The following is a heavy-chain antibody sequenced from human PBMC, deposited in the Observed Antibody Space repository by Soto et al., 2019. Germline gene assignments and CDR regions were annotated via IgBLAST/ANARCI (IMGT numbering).Heavy chain of an antibody. V-gene: IGHV1-69*01. CDR3: ARDRLWFGELLPPGYFDY. CDR2: IIPIFGTA. D-gene: IGHD3-10*01. CDR1: GGTFSSYA. Sequence: QVRLVQSGAEVKKPGSSVKVSCKASGGTFSSYAISWVRQAPGQGLEWMGGIIPIFGTANYAQKFQGRVTITADESTSTAYMELSSLRSEDTAVYYCARDRLWFGELLPPGYFDYWGQGTLVTVSS. J-gene: IGHJ4*02.